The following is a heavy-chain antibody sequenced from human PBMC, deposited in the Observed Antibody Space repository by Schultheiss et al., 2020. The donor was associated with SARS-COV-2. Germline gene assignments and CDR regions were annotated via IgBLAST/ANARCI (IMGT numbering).Heavy chain of an antibody. J-gene: IGHJ4*02. CDR2: IWYDGSNK. CDR1: GFTFSSYG. D-gene: IGHD3-22*01. Sequence: GGSLRLSCAASGFTFSSYGMHWVRQAPGKGLEWVAVIWYDGSNKYYADSVKGRFTISRDNSKNTLYLQMNSLRAEDTAVYYCARDLPLHYDSSGYDYWGQGTLVTSPQ. V-gene: IGHV3-33*01. CDR3: ARDLPLHYDSSGYDY.